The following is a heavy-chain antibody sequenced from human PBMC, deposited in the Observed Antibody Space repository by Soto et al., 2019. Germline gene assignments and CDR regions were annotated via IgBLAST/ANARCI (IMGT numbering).Heavy chain of an antibody. CDR2: IKQDGSDK. Sequence: EVQLVESGGGLVQPGGSLRLSCVASEFTFSDYWMSWVRQAPGKGLEWVANIKQDGSDKYYVDSVKGRFTISRDNAKNSLYLQMNSLRAEDTAVYYCARDVRLYLYDNRGHWANDCWGQGTLVSVSS. V-gene: IGHV3-7*01. J-gene: IGHJ4*02. D-gene: IGHD3-22*01. CDR3: ARDVRLYLYDNRGHWANDC. CDR1: EFTFSDYW.